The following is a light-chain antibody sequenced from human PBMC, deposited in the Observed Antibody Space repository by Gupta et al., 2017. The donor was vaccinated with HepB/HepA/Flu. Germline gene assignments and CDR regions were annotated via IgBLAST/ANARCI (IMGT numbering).Light chain of an antibody. CDR1: QSLVQSDGNTY. CDR3: RQCKPWPWT. V-gene: IGKV2-30*02. Sequence: DVVMTQSPLSLPVTLGQPASISCRSSQSLVQSDGNTYLNWFQHRPGQSPRRLIYKVSNRDSGLPDRFSGSGSGTDFTLKISRVEAEDLGIYYCRQCKPWPWTFGQGTKVEIK. J-gene: IGKJ1*01. CDR2: KVS.